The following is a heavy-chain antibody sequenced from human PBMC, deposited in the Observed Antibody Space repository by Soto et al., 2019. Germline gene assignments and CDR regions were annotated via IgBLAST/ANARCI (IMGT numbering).Heavy chain of an antibody. D-gene: IGHD4-17*01. Sequence: QVQLQESGPGLVKPSQTPSLTCTVSGGSISTGGYYWTWIRQHPGKGLEWIGYIYYSGSTYYNPSLKSRVTISVDTSKNQFSLKLSSVTAADTAVYYCARGLSVTLFDNWGQGTLVTVSS. CDR3: ARGLSVTLFDN. V-gene: IGHV4-31*03. J-gene: IGHJ4*02. CDR1: GGSISTGGYY. CDR2: IYYSGST.